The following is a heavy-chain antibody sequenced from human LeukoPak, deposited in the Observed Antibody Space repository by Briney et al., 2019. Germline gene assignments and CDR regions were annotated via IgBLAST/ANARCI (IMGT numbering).Heavy chain of an antibody. V-gene: IGHV3-66*01. J-gene: IGHJ5*02. CDR2: IYSGGST. D-gene: IGHD3-22*01. CDR1: GFTFYDYG. Sequence: GGSLRLSCAASGFTFYDYGMSWVRQAPGKGLEWVSVIYSGGSTYYADSVKGRFTISRDNSKNTLYLQMNSLRAEDTAVYYCARDYYDSQGWFDPWGQGTLVTVSS. CDR3: ARDYYDSQGWFDP.